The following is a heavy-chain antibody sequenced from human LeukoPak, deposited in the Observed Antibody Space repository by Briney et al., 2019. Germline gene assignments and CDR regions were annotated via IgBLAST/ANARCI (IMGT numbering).Heavy chain of an antibody. J-gene: IGHJ3*02. CDR2: INHSGST. D-gene: IGHD6-19*01. CDR1: GGSFSGYY. Sequence: SETLSLTCAVYGGSFSGYYWSWIRQPPGKGLEWIGEINHSGSTNYNPSLKSRVTISVDTSKNQLSLKLSSVTAADTAVYYCAREYSSGWSTGGAFDIWGQGTMVTVSS. V-gene: IGHV4-34*01. CDR3: AREYSSGWSTGGAFDI.